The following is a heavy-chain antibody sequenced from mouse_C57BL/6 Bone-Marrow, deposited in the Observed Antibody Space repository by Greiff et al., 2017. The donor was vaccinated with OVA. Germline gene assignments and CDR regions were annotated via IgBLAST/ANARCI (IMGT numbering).Heavy chain of an antibody. D-gene: IGHD4-1*01. V-gene: IGHV1-22*01. CDR2: INPNNGGT. Sequence: VQLQQSGPELVKPGASVKMSCKASGYTFTDYNMHWVKQSHGKSLEWIGYINPNNGGTSYNQKFKGKATLTVNKSSSTAYMELRSLTSEDSAVYYCARRNWDGAWFAYWGQGTLVTVSA. CDR1: GYTFTDYN. CDR3: ARRNWDGAWFAY. J-gene: IGHJ3*01.